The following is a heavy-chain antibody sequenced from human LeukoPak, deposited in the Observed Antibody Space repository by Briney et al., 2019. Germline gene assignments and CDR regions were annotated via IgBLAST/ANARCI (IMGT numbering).Heavy chain of an antibody. CDR3: ASLPGGVVPAAMQYYYYGMDV. V-gene: IGHV3-11*06. CDR2: ISSSSSYT. Sequence: GGSLRLSCAASGFTFSDYYMSWIRQAPGKGLEWVSYISSSSSYTNYADSVKGRFTISRDNAKNSLYLQMNSLRAEDTAVYYCASLPGGVVPAAMQYYYYGMDVWGKGTTVTVSS. D-gene: IGHD2-2*01. J-gene: IGHJ6*04. CDR1: GFTFSDYY.